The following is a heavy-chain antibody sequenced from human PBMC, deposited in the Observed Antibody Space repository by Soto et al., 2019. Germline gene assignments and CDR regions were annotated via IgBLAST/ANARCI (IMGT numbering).Heavy chain of an antibody. CDR3: ARDLTYYDFWSGYWGGMDV. CDR1: GFTFSSYA. CDR2: ISYDGSNK. V-gene: IGHV3-30-3*01. Sequence: GGSLRLSCAASGFTFSSYAMHWVRQAPGKGLEWVAVISYDGSNKYYADSVKGRFTISRDNSKNTLYLQMNSLRAEDTAVYYCARDLTYYDFWSGYWGGMDVWGQGTTVTVSS. J-gene: IGHJ6*02. D-gene: IGHD3-3*01.